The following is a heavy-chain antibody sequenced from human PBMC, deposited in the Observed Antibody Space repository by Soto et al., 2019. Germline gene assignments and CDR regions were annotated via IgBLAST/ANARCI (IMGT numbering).Heavy chain of an antibody. J-gene: IGHJ6*02. CDR2: MYNTGST. CDR3: AKEVVVAATFGYYYGMDV. D-gene: IGHD2-15*01. CDR1: GGSISSYY. Sequence: PSETLSLTCTVSGGSISSYYWSWIRQPPGKGLEWIGYMYNTGSTIYNPSLKSRVTISVDTSKNQFSLKLNSVTAEDTAVYYCAKEVVVAATFGYYYGMDVWGQGTTVTVSS. V-gene: IGHV4-59*01.